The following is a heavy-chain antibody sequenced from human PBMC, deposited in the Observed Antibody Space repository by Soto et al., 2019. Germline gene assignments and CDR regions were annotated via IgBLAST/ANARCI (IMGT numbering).Heavy chain of an antibody. CDR3: ARGRDGDY. CDR1: GYAFTTYG. D-gene: IGHD6-6*01. Sequence: QVHLVQSGAEVKKPGASVKVSCKGSGYAFTTYGITWVRQAPGQGLEWMGWISAHNGNTNYAKKLQGRVTVTRDTSTSTAYRELGGLRSDDTAVYYCARGRDGDYWGQGALVTVSS. J-gene: IGHJ4*02. CDR2: ISAHNGNT. V-gene: IGHV1-18*01.